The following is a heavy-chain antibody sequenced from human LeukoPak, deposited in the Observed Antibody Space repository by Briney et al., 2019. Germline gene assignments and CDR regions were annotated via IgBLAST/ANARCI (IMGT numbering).Heavy chain of an antibody. D-gene: IGHD4-17*01. CDR2: INSDGSST. J-gene: IGHJ3*02. Sequence: GGSLRLSCAASGFTFSSYWMHWVRQAPGKGLVWVSRINSDGSSTSYADSVKGRFTISRDNAKNTLYLQMSSLKTEDTAMYYCSRVFYGDYWYSSDAFDIWGQGTMVTVSS. CDR3: SRVFYGDYWYSSDAFDI. V-gene: IGHV3-74*01. CDR1: GFTFSSYW.